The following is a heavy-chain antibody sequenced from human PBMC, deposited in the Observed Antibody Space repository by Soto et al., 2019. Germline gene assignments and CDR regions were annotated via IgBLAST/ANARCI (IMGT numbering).Heavy chain of an antibody. V-gene: IGHV3-23*01. J-gene: IGHJ4*02. CDR1: GFTFIRYA. CDR2: ISGSGGST. CDR3: AKGTEYGDYVDYFDY. D-gene: IGHD4-17*01. Sequence: SLRLSCAASGFTFIRYAVSWVRQAPGKGLEWVSAISGSGGSTYYADSVKGRFTISRDNSKNTLYLQMNSLRAEDTAVYYCAKGTEYGDYVDYFDYWGQGTLVTVSS.